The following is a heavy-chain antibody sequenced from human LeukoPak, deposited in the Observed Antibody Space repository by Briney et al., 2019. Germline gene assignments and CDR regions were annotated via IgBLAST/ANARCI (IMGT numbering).Heavy chain of an antibody. CDR2: INPSGGST. Sequence: ASVKVSCKASGYTFTSYYMHWVRQAPGQGLEWMGIINPSGGSTSYAQKFQGRVTMTRNTSISTAYMELSSLRSEDTAVYYCARGPRQYQLLYYGDYYYYYGMDVWGQGTTVTVSS. V-gene: IGHV1-46*01. J-gene: IGHJ6*02. CDR1: GYTFTSYY. D-gene: IGHD2-2*02. CDR3: ARGPRQYQLLYYGDYYYYYGMDV.